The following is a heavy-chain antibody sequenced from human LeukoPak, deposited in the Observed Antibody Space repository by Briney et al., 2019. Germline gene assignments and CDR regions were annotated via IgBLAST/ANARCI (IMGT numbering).Heavy chain of an antibody. J-gene: IGHJ4*02. Sequence: ASVKVSCKASGYTFTSYGISWVRQAPGQGLEWMGWISAYNGNTNYAQKLQGRVTMTTDTSTSTAYMELRSLRSDDTAVYYCARDGGGFLEWLELNLFDYWGQGTLVTVSS. D-gene: IGHD3-3*01. CDR1: GYTFTSYG. V-gene: IGHV1-18*01. CDR3: ARDGGGFLEWLELNLFDY. CDR2: ISAYNGNT.